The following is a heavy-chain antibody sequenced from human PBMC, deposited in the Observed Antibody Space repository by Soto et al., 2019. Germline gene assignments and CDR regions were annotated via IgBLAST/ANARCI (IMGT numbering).Heavy chain of an antibody. Sequence: QVTLKESGPVLVKPTETLTLTCTVSGFSLSNARMGVSWIRQPPGKALEWLAHIFSNDEKSYSTSLKSRLTIPKDHSKSQAVLTMTNMDPVDTATYYCARISATAGTRWFDPWGQGTLVTVSS. V-gene: IGHV2-26*01. D-gene: IGHD6-13*01. J-gene: IGHJ5*02. CDR2: IFSNDEK. CDR1: GFSLSNARMG. CDR3: ARISATAGTRWFDP.